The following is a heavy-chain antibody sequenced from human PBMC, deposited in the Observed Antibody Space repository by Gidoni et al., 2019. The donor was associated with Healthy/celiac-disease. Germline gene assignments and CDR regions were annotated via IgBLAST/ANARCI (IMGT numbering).Heavy chain of an antibody. CDR2: IWYDGTNK. Sequence: QVQLVESGGGVVQPGRSLRLSCAASGFTFSSYGMHWVRQAPGKGRVWVAVIWYDGTNKYYADSVKGRFTISRDNSKNTLYLQMNSLRAEDTAVYYCARAHISSGYYYYGMDVWGQGTTVTVSS. V-gene: IGHV3-33*01. CDR3: ARAHISSGYYYYGMDV. J-gene: IGHJ6*02. CDR1: GFTFSSYG. D-gene: IGHD6-19*01.